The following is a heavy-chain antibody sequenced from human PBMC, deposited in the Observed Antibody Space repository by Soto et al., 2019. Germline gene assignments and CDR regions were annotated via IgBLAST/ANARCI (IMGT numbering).Heavy chain of an antibody. CDR2: IKVDGSEK. J-gene: IGHJ1*01. Sequence: DVQLVDSGGGLVQSGGSLRLSCAASGFTFKDYWMNWVRQAPGKGLEWVANIKVDGSEKNYVGSVKGRFTISRDNAKNSLYLQMSNLRAEDTAVYYCARDESCDGVKCTLGYFQEWGQGTLVTVSS. CDR1: GFTFKDYW. D-gene: IGHD2-21*01. V-gene: IGHV3-7*03. CDR3: ARDESCDGVKCTLGYFQE.